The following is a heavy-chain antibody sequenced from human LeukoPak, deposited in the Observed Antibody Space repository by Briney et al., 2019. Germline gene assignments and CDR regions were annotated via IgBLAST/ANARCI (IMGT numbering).Heavy chain of an antibody. J-gene: IGHJ4*02. D-gene: IGHD3-16*02. CDR3: AKDLFGDYVWGTYRAIDT. V-gene: IGHV3-30*02. CDR2: TRYDGSNK. Sequence: GGSLRLSCAGSGFSISRYGMHWVRQPPGKGLEWVAFTRYDGSNKYFADSVKGRFTISRDNSKNTLYLQMRSLRLEDSAIYYCAKDLFGDYVWGTYRAIDTWGQGTLVTVSS. CDR1: GFSISRYG.